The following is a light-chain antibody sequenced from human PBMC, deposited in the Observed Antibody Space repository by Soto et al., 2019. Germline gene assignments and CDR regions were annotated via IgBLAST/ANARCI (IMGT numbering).Light chain of an antibody. CDR2: GAS. Sequence: EIVLTQSPGSLSLSPGERATLSCRASQSISGNYLAWYQQKPGQAPRLLISGASSKATGIPDRFSGSGSGTDFTRTICRLEPEDFAVYYCQHDGGSPLVTFGGGTKVEIK. CDR1: QSISGNY. J-gene: IGKJ4*01. V-gene: IGKV3-20*01. CDR3: QHDGGSPLVT.